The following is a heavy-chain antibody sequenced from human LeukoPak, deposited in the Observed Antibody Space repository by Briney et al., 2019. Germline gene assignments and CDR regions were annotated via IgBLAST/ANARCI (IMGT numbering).Heavy chain of an antibody. CDR3: AKDSRVGGGRSIAALVYYYGIDV. Sequence: PGRSLRLSCAASGFTFSSYGMHWVRQAPGKGLEWVAVISYDGSNKYYADSVKGRFTISRDNSKNTLYLQMNSLRAEDTAVYYCAKDSRVGGGRSIAALVYYYGIDVWGQGTTVTVSS. CDR2: ISYDGSNK. J-gene: IGHJ6*02. V-gene: IGHV3-30*18. CDR1: GFTFSSYG. D-gene: IGHD6-6*01.